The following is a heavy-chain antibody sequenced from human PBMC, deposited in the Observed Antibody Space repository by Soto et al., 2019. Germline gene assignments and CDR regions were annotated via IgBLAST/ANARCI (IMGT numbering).Heavy chain of an antibody. Sequence: ASVKVSCKASGYTFTMYGISCVLQSPLQWLAGLGCISAYNGNTNYAQKLQGRVTMTTDTSTSTAYMELRSLRSDDTAVYYCARDRRCSSTSCYTFGNWFDPWGQGTLVTVSS. V-gene: IGHV1-18*04. CDR3: ARDRRCSSTSCYTFGNWFDP. CDR1: GYTFTMYG. J-gene: IGHJ5*02. CDR2: ISAYNGNT. D-gene: IGHD2-2*02.